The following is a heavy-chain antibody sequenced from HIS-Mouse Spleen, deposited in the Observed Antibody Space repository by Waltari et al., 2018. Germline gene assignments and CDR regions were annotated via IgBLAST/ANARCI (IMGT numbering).Heavy chain of an antibody. CDR1: GGSISSSSYY. J-gene: IGHJ2*01. D-gene: IGHD6-13*01. V-gene: IGHV4-39*07. CDR3: AREIPYSSSWYDWYFDL. Sequence: QLQLQESGPGLVKPSETLSLTCTVSGGSISSSSYYWGWIRQPPGKGLEWIGSIYLSGGTYSNPSLKRRVTISVDTSKNQFSLKLSSVTAADTAVYYCAREIPYSSSWYDWYFDLWGRGTLVTVSS. CDR2: IYLSGGT.